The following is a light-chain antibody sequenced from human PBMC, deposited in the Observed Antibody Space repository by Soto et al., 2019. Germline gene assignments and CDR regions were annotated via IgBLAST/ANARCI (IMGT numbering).Light chain of an antibody. CDR2: AAS. Sequence: DIQMTQSPSPLSGSVGDRVTITCRASQSISSYLNWYQQKPGKAPKLLIYAASSLQSGVPSRFSGSGSGTDFTLTISSLQPEDFATYYCQQSYSTPFTFGPGTKVDIK. J-gene: IGKJ3*01. CDR3: QQSYSTPFT. V-gene: IGKV1-39*01. CDR1: QSISSY.